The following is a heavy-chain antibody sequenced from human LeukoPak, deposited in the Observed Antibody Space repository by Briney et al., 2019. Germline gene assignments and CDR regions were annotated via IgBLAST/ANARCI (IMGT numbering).Heavy chain of an antibody. CDR3: ARDLGSGSSTRYYNFYMDV. Sequence: ASVMVSCKASGYTFTGYYLHWVRQAPGQGLEWMGWINSNSGGTNYAQKFQRRVTMTRDTSISTAYMELYRLRSDDTAIYYCARDLGSGSSTRYYNFYMDVWGTGTTVTVSS. D-gene: IGHD3-10*01. V-gene: IGHV1-2*02. CDR1: GYTFTGYY. CDR2: INSNSGGT. J-gene: IGHJ6*03.